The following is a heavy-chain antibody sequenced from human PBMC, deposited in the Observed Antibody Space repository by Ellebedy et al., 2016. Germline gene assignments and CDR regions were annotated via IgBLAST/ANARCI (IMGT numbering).Heavy chain of an antibody. CDR2: IIPIFGTA. V-gene: IGHV1-69*13. CDR3: ARDTAMGLPGY. Sequence: SVKVSXXASGGTFSSYAISWVRQAPGQGLEWMGGIIPIFGTANYAQKFQGRVTITADESTSTAYMELSSLRSEDTAVYYCARDTAMGLPGYWGQGTLVTVSS. J-gene: IGHJ4*02. D-gene: IGHD5-18*01. CDR1: GGTFSSYA.